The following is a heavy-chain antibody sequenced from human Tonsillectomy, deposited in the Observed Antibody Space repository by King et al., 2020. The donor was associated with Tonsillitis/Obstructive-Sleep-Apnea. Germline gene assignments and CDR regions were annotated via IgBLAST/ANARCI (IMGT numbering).Heavy chain of an antibody. CDR1: GFTFSNYT. J-gene: IGHJ6*03. CDR2: ISYDGSNK. V-gene: IGHV3-30*04. Sequence: VQLVESGGGVVQPGRSLRLSCAASGFTFSNYTIHWVRQAPGKGPEWVAVISYDGSNKYYADSVKGRFTISRDNSKNTLYLRMHSLRPEDTAVYYCARDTNDYFWDGPYYLDVWGKGTTVSVSS. D-gene: IGHD3-3*01. CDR3: ARDTNDYFWDGPYYLDV.